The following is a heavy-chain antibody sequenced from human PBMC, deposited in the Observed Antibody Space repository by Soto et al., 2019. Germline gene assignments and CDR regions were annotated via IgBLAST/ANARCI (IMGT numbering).Heavy chain of an antibody. CDR2: IVPLFGTA. Sequence: QVQLVQSGAEVKEPGSSVNVSCKTSGGTFGNTAVTWVRQVPGQGLEWIGGIVPLFGTANYAQKFRGRVRMTADESTSTAYMYLSSLRSDDTAIYYCARDGDPGYSFWSGPLGGGRFDPWGQGPLVTVSS. V-gene: IGHV1-69*12. CDR3: ARDGDPGYSFWSGPLGGGRFDP. J-gene: IGHJ5*02. CDR1: GGTFGNTA. D-gene: IGHD3-3*01.